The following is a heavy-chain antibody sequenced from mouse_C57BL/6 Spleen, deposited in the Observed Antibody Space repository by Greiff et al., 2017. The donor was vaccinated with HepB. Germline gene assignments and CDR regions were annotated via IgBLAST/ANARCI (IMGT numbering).Heavy chain of an antibody. J-gene: IGHJ4*01. D-gene: IGHD2-1*01. CDR2: INPSSGYT. CDR3: ARKGYGNYAMDY. Sequence: VMLVESGAELARPGASVKMSCKASGYTFTSYTMHWVKQRPGQGLEWIGYINPSSGYTKYNQKFKDKATLTADKSSSTAYMQLSSLTSEDSAVYYCARKGYGNYAMDYWGQGTSVTVSS. V-gene: IGHV1-4*01. CDR1: GYTFTSYT.